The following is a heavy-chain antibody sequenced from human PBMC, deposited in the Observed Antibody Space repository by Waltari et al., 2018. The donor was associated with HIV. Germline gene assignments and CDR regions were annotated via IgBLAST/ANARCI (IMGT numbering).Heavy chain of an antibody. CDR2: IYSGGST. CDR3: SGSSWPTLG. CDR1: GFTVSSNY. D-gene: IGHD6-13*01. V-gene: IGHV3-66*02. Sequence: EVQLVESGGGLVQPGGSLRLSCAASGFTVSSNYMSWVRQARGKGLEWVSVIYSGGSTYYADSVKGRFTIARDNSKNTLDLQMNSLRAEDTAVYYCSGSSWPTLGWGQGTLVTVSS. J-gene: IGHJ1*01.